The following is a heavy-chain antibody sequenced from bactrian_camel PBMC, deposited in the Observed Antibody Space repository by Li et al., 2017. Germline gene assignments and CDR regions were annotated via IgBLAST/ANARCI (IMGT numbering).Heavy chain of an antibody. Sequence: HVQLVESGGGSAQAGGSLRLSCAASGSTNSRNCMAWFRQAPGKEREGVAMIYIGGAGATSYADSVKGRFTISRDNAKNTLSLQMNSLRPEDTAMYYCAAERSSPFMTTIQRLRRTTYNYWGQGTQVTVS. CDR1: GSTNSRNC. CDR2: IYIGGAGAT. CDR3: AAERSSPFMTTIQRLRRTTYNY. D-gene: IGHD3*01. V-gene: IGHV3S54*01. J-gene: IGHJ4*01.